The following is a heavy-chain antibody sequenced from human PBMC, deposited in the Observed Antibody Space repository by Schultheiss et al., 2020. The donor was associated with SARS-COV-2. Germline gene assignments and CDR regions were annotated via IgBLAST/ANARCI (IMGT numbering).Heavy chain of an antibody. CDR1: GFNFSDYY. CDR3: ARGADDLYY. Sequence: GGSLRLSSAASGFNFSDYYMNWIRQAPGKGLEWVAVIWYDGINKYYADSVKGRFTISRDNSKNTLYLQLNSLRAEDTAVYYCARGADDLYYWGQGTLVTVSS. J-gene: IGHJ4*02. CDR2: IWYDGINK. D-gene: IGHD3-3*01. V-gene: IGHV3-33*08.